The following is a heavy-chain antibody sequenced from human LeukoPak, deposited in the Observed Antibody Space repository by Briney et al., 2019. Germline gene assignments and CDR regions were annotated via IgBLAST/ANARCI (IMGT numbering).Heavy chain of an antibody. Sequence: SGTLSLTCAVSGGSISSSNWWSWVRQPPGKGLEWIGEIYHSGSTNYNPSLKSRVTISVDKSKNQFSLKLSSVTAADTAVYYCVVVGATGRQFDYWGQGTLVTVSS. CDR2: IYHSGST. V-gene: IGHV4-4*02. CDR1: GGSISSSNW. CDR3: VVVGATGRQFDY. D-gene: IGHD1-26*01. J-gene: IGHJ4*02.